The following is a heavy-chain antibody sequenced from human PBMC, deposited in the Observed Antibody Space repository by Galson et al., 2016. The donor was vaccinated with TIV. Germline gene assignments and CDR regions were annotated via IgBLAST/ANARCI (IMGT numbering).Heavy chain of an antibody. CDR2: IIAIFGTT. CDR3: ARGSDYYDGSCYQN. V-gene: IGHV1-69*13. J-gene: IGHJ4*02. Sequence: SVKVSCKASGGIFNSYAISWVRQAPGQGLEWMGRIIAIFGTTSYAQKFQGRVTITADESTSTVYMELRSLISEDTAVYYCARGSDYYDGSCYQNWGQGTLVTVSS. CDR1: GGIFNSYA. D-gene: IGHD3-22*01.